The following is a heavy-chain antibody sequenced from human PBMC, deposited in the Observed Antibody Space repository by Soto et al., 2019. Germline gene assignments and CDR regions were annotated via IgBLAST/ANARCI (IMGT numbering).Heavy chain of an antibody. CDR3: ARDQAYDYTSPGDYYYYGMDV. V-gene: IGHV4-59*12. CDR1: GGSISSYY. Sequence: SETLSLTCTVSGGSISSYYWSWIRQPPGKGLEWIGYIYYSGSTNYNPSLKSRVTISVDTSKNQFSLKLSSVTAADTAVYYCARDQAYDYTSPGDYYYYGMDVWGQGTTVTVSS. CDR2: IYYSGST. D-gene: IGHD4-4*01. J-gene: IGHJ6*02.